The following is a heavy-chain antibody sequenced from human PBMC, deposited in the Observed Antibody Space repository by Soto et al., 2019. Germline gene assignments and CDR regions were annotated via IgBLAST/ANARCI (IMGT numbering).Heavy chain of an antibody. CDR3: ARLGGYYQALDS. CDR1: GGSINNYY. Sequence: QVQLQESSPGLVKPSETLLLTCTVSGGSINNYYWSWIRQPPGKGLEFIGYIYYAGTTTYNPSLKSRVTISVDTSKNQFSLKLSSVTAADTAVYYCARLGGYYQALDSWGQGTLLTVSS. J-gene: IGHJ4*02. CDR2: IYYAGTT. V-gene: IGHV4-59*08. D-gene: IGHD3-22*01.